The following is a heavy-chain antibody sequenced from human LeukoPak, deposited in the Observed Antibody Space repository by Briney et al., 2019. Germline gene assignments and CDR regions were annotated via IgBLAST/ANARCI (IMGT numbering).Heavy chain of an antibody. CDR2: ISYTGST. CDR3: ARGGGYSSGPAY. V-gene: IGHV4-59*01. Sequence: SETLSLTCTVSGGSISSYYWSWIRQSPGKGLEWIGYISYTGSTNYNPSLKSRVTISVDTSRNQFSLKLSSVTPADTAAYFCARGGGYSSGPAYWGQGTLVTVSS. D-gene: IGHD6-19*01. J-gene: IGHJ4*02. CDR1: GGSISSYY.